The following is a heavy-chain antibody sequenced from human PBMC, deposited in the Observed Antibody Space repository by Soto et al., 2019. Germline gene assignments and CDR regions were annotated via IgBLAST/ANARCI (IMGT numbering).Heavy chain of an antibody. CDR2: INPSGGST. D-gene: IGHD5-12*01. CDR1: GYTFTSYY. CDR3: ARTPEMATITTYYCGMDV. Sequence: ASVKVSCKASGYTFTSYYMHWVRQAPGQGLEWMGIINPSGGSTSYAQKFQGRVTMTRDTSTSTVYMELSSLRSEDTAVYYCARTPEMATITTYYCGMDVWGQGTTVTVSS. J-gene: IGHJ6*02. V-gene: IGHV1-46*03.